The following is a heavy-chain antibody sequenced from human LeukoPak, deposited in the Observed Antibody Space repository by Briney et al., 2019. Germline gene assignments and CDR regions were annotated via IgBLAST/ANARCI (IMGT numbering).Heavy chain of an antibody. J-gene: IGHJ6*02. CDR3: ARARGYSGYESKWYYYGMDV. CDR1: GFTVSSNY. Sequence: PGGSLRLSCAASGFTVSSNYMSWVRQAPGKGLEWVSVIYSGGSTYYADSVKGRSTISRDSSKNTLYVQMNSLRAEDTAVYYCARARGYSGYESKWYYYGMDVWGQGTTVTVSS. D-gene: IGHD5-12*01. V-gene: IGHV3-53*01. CDR2: IYSGGST.